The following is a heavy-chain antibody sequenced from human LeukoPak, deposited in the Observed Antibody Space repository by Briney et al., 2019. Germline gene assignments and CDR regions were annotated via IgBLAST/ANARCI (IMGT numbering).Heavy chain of an antibody. CDR3: ATLQPLAPAAPRTGFDY. V-gene: IGHV3-48*03. J-gene: IGHJ4*02. CDR1: GFTFSSYE. CDR2: ISSSGSTI. D-gene: IGHD2-2*01. Sequence: GGSLRLSCAASGFTFSSYEKNWVRQAPGKGLGGVSYISSSGSTIYYADSVKGRFTISRDNAKNSLYLQMNSLRAEDTAVYYCATLQPLAPAAPRTGFDYWGQGTLVTVSS.